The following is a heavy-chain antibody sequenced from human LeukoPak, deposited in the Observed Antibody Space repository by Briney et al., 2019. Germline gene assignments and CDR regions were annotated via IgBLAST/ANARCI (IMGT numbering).Heavy chain of an antibody. Sequence: SETLSLTCTVSGGSISSYYWSWIRQPPRKGLEWIGYIYYSGSTNYNPSLKRRVTISVDTSKNQFSLKLSSVTAADTAVHYCARTLGYCSGGSCHYLSLLDWGQGTMVTVSS. CDR1: GGSISSYY. CDR3: ARTLGYCSGGSCHYLSLLD. D-gene: IGHD2-15*01. V-gene: IGHV4-59*01. CDR2: IYYSGST. J-gene: IGHJ3*01.